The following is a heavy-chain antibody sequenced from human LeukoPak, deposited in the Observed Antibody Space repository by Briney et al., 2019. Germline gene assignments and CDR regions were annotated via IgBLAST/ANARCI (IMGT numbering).Heavy chain of an antibody. J-gene: IGHJ6*02. Sequence: GGSLRLSCAASGFTFSSYAMHWFRQAPGKGLEWLAVISYDGSNKYYADSVKGRFTISRDNSKNTLYLQMNSLRAEDTAVYYCARVSTVTTLYYYYGMAVWGQGTTVTVSS. CDR3: ARVSTVTTLYYYYGMAV. D-gene: IGHD4-17*01. CDR1: GFTFSSYA. V-gene: IGHV3-30-3*01. CDR2: ISYDGSNK.